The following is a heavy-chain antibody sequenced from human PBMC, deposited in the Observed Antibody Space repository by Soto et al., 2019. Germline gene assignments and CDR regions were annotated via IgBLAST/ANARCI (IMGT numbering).Heavy chain of an antibody. V-gene: IGHV3-30*18. CDR2: ISYDGSNK. CDR3: AKSARNWSGYYNPFDY. J-gene: IGHJ4*02. CDR1: GFTFSSYG. D-gene: IGHD3-3*01. Sequence: PGGSLRLSCAASGFTFSSYGMHWVRQAPGKGLEWVAVISYDGSNKYYADSVKGRFTISRDTSKNTLHLQMNSLRAEDTAVYYCAKSARNWSGYYNPFDYWGQGTLVTVSS.